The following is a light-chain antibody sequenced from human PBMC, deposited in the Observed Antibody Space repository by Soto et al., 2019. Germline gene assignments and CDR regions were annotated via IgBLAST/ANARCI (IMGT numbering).Light chain of an antibody. CDR1: SSDVGGYNY. V-gene: IGLV2-14*01. CDR2: DVS. CDR3: SSYTSSSTLVV. J-gene: IGLJ2*01. Sequence: QSALTQPASVSRSPGQSITISCTGTSSDVGGYNYVSWHQQHPGKAPKLMIYDVSNRPSGVSNRFSGSKSGNTASLTISGLQAEDEADYYCSSYTSSSTLVVFGGGTKLTVL.